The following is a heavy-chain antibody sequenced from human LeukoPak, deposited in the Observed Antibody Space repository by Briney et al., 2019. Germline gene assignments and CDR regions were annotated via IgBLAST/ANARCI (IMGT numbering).Heavy chain of an antibody. CDR2: VYYSGST. J-gene: IGHJ4*02. D-gene: IGHD3-10*01. V-gene: IGHV4-61*05. CDR1: GVAISSGDFF. CDR3: ARHEWGALLFGELHYFDY. Sequence: SGTLSLTCTVSGVAISSGDFFWGWIPQTPGKGLEWIVDVYYSGSTNSNPSLKSRVTISGETCKKQFSLRMCSVTAADTGVYFCARHEWGALLFGELHYFDYWGQGTLVTVSS.